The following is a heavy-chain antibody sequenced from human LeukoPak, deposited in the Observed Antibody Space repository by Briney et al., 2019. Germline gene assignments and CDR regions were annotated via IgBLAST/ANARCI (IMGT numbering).Heavy chain of an antibody. CDR2: IYYSGST. J-gene: IGHJ3*02. Sequence: SETLSLTCTVSGGSISSYYWSWIRQPPGKGLEWIGYIYYSGSTNYNPSLKSRVTISVDTSKNQFSLKLSSVTAADTAVYYCARAPFVEMATKRTAFDIWGQGTMVTVSS. V-gene: IGHV4-59*01. CDR1: GGSISSYY. D-gene: IGHD5-24*01. CDR3: ARAPFVEMATKRTAFDI.